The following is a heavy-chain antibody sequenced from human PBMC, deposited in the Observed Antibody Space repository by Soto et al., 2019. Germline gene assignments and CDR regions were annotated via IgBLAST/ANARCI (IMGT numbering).Heavy chain of an antibody. CDR1: GFTFSSYG. D-gene: IGHD5-12*01. V-gene: IGHV3-30*18. CDR3: AKVRPQRWLQRYFDY. CDR2: ISYDGSNK. Sequence: QVQLVESGGGVVQPGRSLRLSCAASGFTFSSYGMHWVRQAPGKGLEWVAVISYDGSNKYYADSVKGRFTISRDNSKNTLYLQMNSLRAEDTAEYYCAKVRPQRWLQRYFDYWGQGTLVTVSS. J-gene: IGHJ4*02.